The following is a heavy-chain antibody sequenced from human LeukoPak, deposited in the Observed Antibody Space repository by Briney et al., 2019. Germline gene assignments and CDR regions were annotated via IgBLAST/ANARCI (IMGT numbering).Heavy chain of an antibody. J-gene: IGHJ4*02. Sequence: GGSLRVSCAASGFTFSSYAMSWVRQAPGKGLEWVSAVSGSGTNTYYADSVKGRFTISRDNSKNTLYLQMNSLRAEDTAVYYCARDPPGIAASVSGGWGQGILVTVSS. CDR3: ARDPPGIAASVSGG. CDR1: GFTFSSYA. V-gene: IGHV3-23*01. CDR2: VSGSGTNT. D-gene: IGHD6-13*01.